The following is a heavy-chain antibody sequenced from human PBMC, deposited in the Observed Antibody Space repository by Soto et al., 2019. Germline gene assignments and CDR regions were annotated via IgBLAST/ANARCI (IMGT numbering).Heavy chain of an antibody. CDR2: ISAYNGNT. J-gene: IGHJ4*02. Sequence: QVQLVQSGAEVKKPGASVKVSCKASGYTFTSYGISWVRQAPGQGLEWMGWISAYNGNTNYAQKLQGRVTMTTDTSTSTAYMELRSLRSDDTAVYYCARSHTVYYYDSSGSPAYYFDYWGQGTLVTVSS. CDR3: ARSHTVYYYDSSGSPAYYFDY. CDR1: GYTFTSYG. D-gene: IGHD3-22*01. V-gene: IGHV1-18*01.